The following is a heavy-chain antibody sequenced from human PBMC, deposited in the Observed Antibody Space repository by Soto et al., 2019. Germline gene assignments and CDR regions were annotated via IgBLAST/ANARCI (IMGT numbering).Heavy chain of an antibody. CDR1: GFTFSSYS. V-gene: IGHV3-21*01. J-gene: IGHJ3*02. D-gene: IGHD3-10*01. CDR2: ISSSSSYI. Sequence: VQLVESGGGLVKPGGSLRLSCAASGFTFSSYSMNWVRQAPGKGLEWVSSISSSSSYIYYADSVKGRFTISRDNAKNSLYLQMNSLRAEDTAVYYCARALWFGGSHAFDIWGQGTMVTVSS. CDR3: ARALWFGGSHAFDI.